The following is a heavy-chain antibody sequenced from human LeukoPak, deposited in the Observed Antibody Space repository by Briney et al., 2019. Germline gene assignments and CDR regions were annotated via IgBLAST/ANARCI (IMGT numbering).Heavy chain of an antibody. CDR1: GGTFSSYA. J-gene: IGHJ6*03. CDR2: IIPIFGTA. Sequence: ASVKVSCKASGGTFSSYAISWVRQAPGQGLEWMGGIIPIFGTANYAQKFQGRVTITADKSTSTAYMELSSLRSEDTAVYYCARAGYYDLWSGYLPNYYYYYMDVWGKGTTVTVSS. CDR3: ARAGYYDLWSGYLPNYYYYYMDV. V-gene: IGHV1-69*06. D-gene: IGHD3-3*01.